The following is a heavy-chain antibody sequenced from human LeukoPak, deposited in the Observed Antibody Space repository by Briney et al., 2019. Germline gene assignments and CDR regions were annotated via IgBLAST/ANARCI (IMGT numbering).Heavy chain of an antibody. Sequence: SETLSLTCTVSGGSISSSSYYWGWIRQPPGKGLEWIGSIYYSGSTYYNPSLKSRVTISVDTSKNQFSLKLSSVTAADTAVYYCAREGLRGYWGQGTLVTVSS. J-gene: IGHJ4*02. CDR3: AREGLRGY. CDR2: IYYSGST. CDR1: GGSISSSSYY. V-gene: IGHV4-39*07.